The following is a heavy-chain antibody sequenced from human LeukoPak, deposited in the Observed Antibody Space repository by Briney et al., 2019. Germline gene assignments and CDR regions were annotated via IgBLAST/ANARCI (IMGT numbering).Heavy chain of an antibody. CDR1: GYRFNIYG. J-gene: IGHJ4*02. D-gene: IGHD3-16*01. V-gene: IGHV1-18*01. CDR2: ISAYSANT. CDR3: ARDFGRGSERVMGVDY. Sequence: ASVKVSCKASGYRFNIYGINWVRQAPGQGLEWMGWISAYSANTNYAQNFQGRVTMTRDTSTSTAYMELRSLRSDDTAVYYCARDFGRGSERVMGVDYWGQGTLVTVSS.